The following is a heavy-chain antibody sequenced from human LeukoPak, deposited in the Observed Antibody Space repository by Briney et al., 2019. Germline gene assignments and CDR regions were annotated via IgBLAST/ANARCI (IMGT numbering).Heavy chain of an antibody. CDR1: GGSISSSHW. CDR2: IHHSGST. CDR3: AREFVQGSSLPYFDY. J-gene: IGHJ4*02. V-gene: IGHV4-4*02. D-gene: IGHD1-26*01. Sequence: SGTLSLTCTVSGGSISSSHWWGWVRQPPGKGLEWVGEIHHSGSTNSNPSLKSPVTISVDKSKNPFSLRLNSVTAADTAVYYCAREFVQGSSLPYFDYWGQGTLVTVSS.